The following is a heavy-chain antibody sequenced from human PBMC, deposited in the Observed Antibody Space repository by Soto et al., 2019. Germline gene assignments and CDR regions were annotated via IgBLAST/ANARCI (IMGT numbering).Heavy chain of an antibody. CDR3: VKGEYYYDGSAYYPFDY. D-gene: IGHD3-22*01. CDR2: INPNSGGT. V-gene: IGHV1-2*04. CDR1: GYTFTGYY. Sequence: ASVKVSCKASGYTFTGYYMHWVRQAPGQGLEWMGWINPNSGGTNYAQKFQGWVTMTRDTSISTAYMELSSLRPEDTAVYYCVKGEYYYDGSAYYPFDYWGQGRMVTVSS. J-gene: IGHJ4*02.